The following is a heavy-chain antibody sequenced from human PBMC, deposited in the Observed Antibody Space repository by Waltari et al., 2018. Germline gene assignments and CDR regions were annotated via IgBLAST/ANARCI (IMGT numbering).Heavy chain of an antibody. CDR1: GGSISRGSYY. CDR2: TDTSGTT. Sequence: QVQLQASGPGLVKPSQTLSLTCTVSGGSISRGSYYWSWIRQPAGKGLEWIGRTDTSGTTHDNPTLQSRVTISVDTSRNQFPLKLSSGTAADTAVYYCTREGSWYDYWGQGTLVTVSS. V-gene: IGHV4-61*02. J-gene: IGHJ4*02. D-gene: IGHD6-13*01. CDR3: TREGSWYDY.